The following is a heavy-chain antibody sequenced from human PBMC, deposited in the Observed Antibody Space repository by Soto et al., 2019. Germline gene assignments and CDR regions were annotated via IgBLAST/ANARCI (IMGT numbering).Heavy chain of an antibody. Sequence: GASVKVSCKASGYTFTSYDINWVRQATGQGLEWMGWMNPNSGNTGYAQKFQGRVTMTRNTSISTAYMELSSLRSEDTAVYYCARVDGYDFYFDYWGQGTLVTVSS. D-gene: IGHD5-12*01. V-gene: IGHV1-8*01. CDR2: MNPNSGNT. J-gene: IGHJ4*02. CDR3: ARVDGYDFYFDY. CDR1: GYTFTSYD.